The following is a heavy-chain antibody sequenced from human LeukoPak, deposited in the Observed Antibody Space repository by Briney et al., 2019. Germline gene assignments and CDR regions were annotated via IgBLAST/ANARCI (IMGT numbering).Heavy chain of an antibody. Sequence: GGSLRLSCAASGFTFDDYAMHWVRHAPGKGLEWVSGISWNSGSIGYADSVKGRFTISRDNAKNSLYLQMNSLRAEDTALYYCAKGLNRLRYFDWFDYWGQGTLVTVSS. J-gene: IGHJ5*01. CDR3: AKGLNRLRYFDWFDY. CDR1: GFTFDDYA. CDR2: ISWNSGSI. V-gene: IGHV3-9*01. D-gene: IGHD3-9*01.